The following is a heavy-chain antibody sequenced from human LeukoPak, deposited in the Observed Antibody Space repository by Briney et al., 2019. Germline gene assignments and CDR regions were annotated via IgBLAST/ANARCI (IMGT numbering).Heavy chain of an antibody. J-gene: IGHJ4*02. V-gene: IGHV4-34*01. D-gene: IGHD3-10*01. Sequence: SETLSLTCAVYGGSFSGYYWSWIPQPPGKGLEWIGEINHSGSTNYNPSLKSRVTISVDTSKNQFSLKLSSVTAADTAVYYCARLSGRIDYWGQGTLVTVSS. CDR1: GGSFSGYY. CDR2: INHSGST. CDR3: ARLSGRIDY.